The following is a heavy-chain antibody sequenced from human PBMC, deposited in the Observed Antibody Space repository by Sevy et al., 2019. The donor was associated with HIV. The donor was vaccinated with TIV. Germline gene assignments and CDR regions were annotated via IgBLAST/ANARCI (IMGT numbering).Heavy chain of an antibody. D-gene: IGHD3-10*01. Sequence: GESLKISCVGSEFTFNDDFMTWVRQAPGKGLEWVSSISSRSTYIYYADSVKGRFTISRDNAKNSMFLQMNILRPEDTAVYYCARDRDDYASGRRHPYYYYHGMDVWGQGTTVTVSS. CDR3: ARDRDDYASGRRHPYYYYHGMDV. J-gene: IGHJ6*02. CDR2: ISSRSTYI. CDR1: EFTFNDDF. V-gene: IGHV3-21*01.